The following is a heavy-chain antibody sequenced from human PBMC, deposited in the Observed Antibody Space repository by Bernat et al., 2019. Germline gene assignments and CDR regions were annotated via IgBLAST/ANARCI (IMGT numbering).Heavy chain of an antibody. CDR2: ISISRSYI. J-gene: IGHJ3*02. V-gene: IGHV3-21*05. D-gene: IGHD6-19*01. CDR3: ARDVFYSSGWTVPDAFDI. Sequence: EVQLVESGGGLVKPGGSLRLPCAASGFTFSTYSMNWVRQAPGKGLDWVLYISISRSYIFYADPVKGRFTISRDNAKNSLYLQMNSLRAEDTAVYYCARDVFYSSGWTVPDAFDIWGQGTMVTVSS. CDR1: GFTFSTYS.